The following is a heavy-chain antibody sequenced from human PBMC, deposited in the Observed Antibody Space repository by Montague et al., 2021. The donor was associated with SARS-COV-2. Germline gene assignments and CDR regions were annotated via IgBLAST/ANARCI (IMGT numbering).Heavy chain of an antibody. Sequence: TLSLTCTVSGDSINSGSYYWSWIRQPPGKGLEWIGFIYYSGRTYYNPSLRSRLAISVDTSTNQFSLRLSSVTAADTAVYFCARMGGNYHSHFDYWGLGTLVTVSS. V-gene: IGHV4-31*03. J-gene: IGHJ4*02. D-gene: IGHD3-22*01. CDR2: IYYSGRT. CDR1: GDSINSGSYY. CDR3: ARMGGNYHSHFDY.